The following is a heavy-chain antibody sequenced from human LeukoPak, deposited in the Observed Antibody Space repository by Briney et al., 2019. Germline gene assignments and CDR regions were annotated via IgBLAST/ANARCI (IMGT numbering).Heavy chain of an antibody. J-gene: IGHJ4*02. CDR1: GFTFNSFS. V-gene: IGHV3-48*04. CDR2: ISSSGNTI. Sequence: HPGGSLRLSCAASGFTFNSFSMDWVRQVPGKGLEWVSYISSSGNTIYYADSVKGRFTTSRDNANNLLYLQMSGLRAEDTAVYYCARVGALGSLGYWGQGILVAVSS. D-gene: IGHD1-26*01. CDR3: ARVGALGSLGY.